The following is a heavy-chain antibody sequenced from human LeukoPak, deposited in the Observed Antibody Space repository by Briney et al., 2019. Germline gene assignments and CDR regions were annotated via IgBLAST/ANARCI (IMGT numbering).Heavy chain of an antibody. J-gene: IGHJ4*02. D-gene: IGHD6-13*01. CDR1: GGSFSGYY. CDR2: INHSGST. CDR3: ARGLIGSSWYEARLDY. Sequence: PSETLSLTCAVYGGSFSGYYWSWIRQPPGKGLEWIGEINHSGSTNYNPSLKSRVTISVDTSKNQFSLKLSSVTAADTAVYYCARGLIGSSWYEARLDYWGQGTLVTVSS. V-gene: IGHV4-34*01.